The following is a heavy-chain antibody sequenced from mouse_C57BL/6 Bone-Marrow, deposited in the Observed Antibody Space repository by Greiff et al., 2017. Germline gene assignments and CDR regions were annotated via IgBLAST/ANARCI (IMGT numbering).Heavy chain of an antibody. D-gene: IGHD4-1*01. Sequence: QVQLQQPGAELVMPGASVKLSCKASGYTFTSYWMHWVKQTPGQGLEWIGEIDPSDSYTNYNQKFKGKSTLTVDKSSSTAYMQLSSLTSEDSAVYYCATNWEFADWGQGTLVTVSA. CDR2: IDPSDSYT. J-gene: IGHJ3*01. V-gene: IGHV1-69*01. CDR3: ATNWEFAD. CDR1: GYTFTSYW.